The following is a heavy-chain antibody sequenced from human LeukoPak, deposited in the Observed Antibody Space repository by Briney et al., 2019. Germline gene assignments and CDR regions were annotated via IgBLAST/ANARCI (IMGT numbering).Heavy chain of an antibody. J-gene: IGHJ4*02. Sequence: KPSETLSLTCAVYGGSFSGYYWSWIRQPPGKGLEWIGEINHSGSTNYNPSLKSRVTISVDTSKIQFSLKLSSVTAADTAVYYCARGLDYGDPVYFDYWGQGTLVTVSS. CDR2: INHSGST. D-gene: IGHD4-17*01. V-gene: IGHV4-34*01. CDR1: GGSFSGYY. CDR3: ARGLDYGDPVYFDY.